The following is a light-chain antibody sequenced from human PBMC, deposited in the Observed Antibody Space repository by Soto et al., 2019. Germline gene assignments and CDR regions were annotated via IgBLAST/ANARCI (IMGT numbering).Light chain of an antibody. CDR1: HSVSSY. CDR3: QQRNSLYT. Sequence: EIVLTQSPATLSLSPGDRATLSCRASHSVSSYLAWYQQRPGQAPRLLIYDVSNRATGIQARFSGSGSGTDFNLTISSLEPEDFALYYCQQRNSLYTFGPGTKLEIK. V-gene: IGKV3-11*01. CDR2: DVS. J-gene: IGKJ2*01.